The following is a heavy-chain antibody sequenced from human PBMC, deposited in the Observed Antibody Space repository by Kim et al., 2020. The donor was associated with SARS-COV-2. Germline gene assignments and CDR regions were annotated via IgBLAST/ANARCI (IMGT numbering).Heavy chain of an antibody. CDR3: ATTLYSGYDSVDY. V-gene: IGHV4-39*01. CDR1: GGSISSSSYY. D-gene: IGHD5-12*01. CDR2: IYYSGST. Sequence: SETLSLTCTVSGGSISSSSYYWGWIRQPPGKGLEWIGSIYYSGSTYYNPSLKSRVTISVDTSKNQFSLKLSSVTAADTAVYYCATTLYSGYDSVDYWGQGTLVTVSS. J-gene: IGHJ4*02.